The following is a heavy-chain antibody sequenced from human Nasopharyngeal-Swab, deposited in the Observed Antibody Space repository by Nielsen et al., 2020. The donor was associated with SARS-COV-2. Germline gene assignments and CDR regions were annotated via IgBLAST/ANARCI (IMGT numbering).Heavy chain of an antibody. CDR3: ARAIKIFGAVVGSFDP. Sequence: SETLSLTCAVYGGSFSGYYWGWIRQPPEKGLEWIGNIYYNGITYYNPSLKSRVTIPLDTSKSQFSLKLTSVTAADTAVYYCARAIKIFGAVVGSFDPWGQGTLVTVFS. CDR2: IYYNGIT. V-gene: IGHV4-34*01. D-gene: IGHD3-3*01. J-gene: IGHJ5*02. CDR1: GGSFSGYY.